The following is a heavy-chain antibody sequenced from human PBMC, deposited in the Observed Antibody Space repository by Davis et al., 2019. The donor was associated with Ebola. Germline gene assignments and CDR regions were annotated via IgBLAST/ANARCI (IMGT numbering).Heavy chain of an antibody. D-gene: IGHD6-13*01. J-gene: IGHJ4*02. CDR2: IYYSGST. CDR3: ATSSSSWYSRGLRY. CDR1: GGSISSYY. Sequence: SETLSLTCTVSGGSISSYYWSWIRQPPGKGLEWIGYIYYSGSTNYNPSLKSRVTISVDTSKNQFSLKLSSVTAADTAMYYCATSSSSWYSRGLRYWGQGTLVTVSS. V-gene: IGHV4-59*01.